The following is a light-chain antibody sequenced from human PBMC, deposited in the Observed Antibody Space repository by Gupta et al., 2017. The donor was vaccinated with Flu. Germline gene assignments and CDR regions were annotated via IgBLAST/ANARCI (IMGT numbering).Light chain of an antibody. CDR2: EED. Sequence: SYELTQLPSLSVSPGQTARITCSGDELPKKYASWYQQKSGQAPVLVIYEEDNRPSGVPAGFSCCSAGAMTTFTISRAKVAVEADYYCYPADSSSKGVFGGGTKLTVL. V-gene: IGLV3-10*01. CDR1: ELPKKY. CDR3: YPADSSSKGV. J-gene: IGLJ3*02.